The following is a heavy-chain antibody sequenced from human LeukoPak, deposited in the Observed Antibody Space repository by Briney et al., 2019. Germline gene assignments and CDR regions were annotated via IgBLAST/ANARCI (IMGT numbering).Heavy chain of an antibody. Sequence: QTRGSLRLSCAASGFTVITNDMTWVRQAPGKGLEWVSVLYSDGNTKYADSVQGRFTISRDNSKNTLYLEMNSLSPDDTAVYYCARGVEPLAANTLAYWGQGTLVTVSS. J-gene: IGHJ4*02. D-gene: IGHD1-14*01. CDR2: LYSDGNT. CDR1: GFTVITND. V-gene: IGHV3-53*01. CDR3: ARGVEPLAANTLAY.